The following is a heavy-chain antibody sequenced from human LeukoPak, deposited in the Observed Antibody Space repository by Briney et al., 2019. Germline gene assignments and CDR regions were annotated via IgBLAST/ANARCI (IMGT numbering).Heavy chain of an antibody. D-gene: IGHD5-12*01. V-gene: IGHV3-23*01. CDR2: ISGSGGNT. CDR1: GFTFGSYA. CDR3: AKVVSGYHFDY. J-gene: IGHJ4*02. Sequence: GGSLRLSCVASGFTFGSYAMSWVGRAPGKGPEWVSGISGSGGNTYYADSVKGRFTISRDNSQNTLYLQMNTLRAEDTAVCYCAKVVSGYHFDYWGQGTLVTVSS.